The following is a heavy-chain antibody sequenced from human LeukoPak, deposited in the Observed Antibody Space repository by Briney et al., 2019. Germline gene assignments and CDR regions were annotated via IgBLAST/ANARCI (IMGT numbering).Heavy chain of an antibody. CDR3: ARGQDDRSGTFDY. CDR1: GDSVSSGNYY. J-gene: IGHJ4*02. D-gene: IGHD3-22*01. V-gene: IGHV4-61*01. Sequence: SETLSLTCTVSGDSVSSGNYYLSWIRQPPGKGLDWITYMSPSGTTKYNPSLKSRVTTSVDTSRTQFSLRQSSVTAADTAVYYCARGQDDRSGTFDYWGQGILVTVSS. CDR2: MSPSGTT.